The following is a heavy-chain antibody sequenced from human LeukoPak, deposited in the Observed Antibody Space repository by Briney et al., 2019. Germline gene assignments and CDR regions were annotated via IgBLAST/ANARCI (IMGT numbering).Heavy chain of an antibody. CDR3: ARGDRAVAGAWGWFDP. Sequence: SETLPLTCTVSGGSISSYYWSWIRQPAAKGPEWIGRIYASGSTNYNPSLKSRVTMSVDTSKNQFSLKLSSVTAADTAVYYCARGDRAVAGAWGWFDPWGQGILVSVST. CDR2: IYASGST. J-gene: IGHJ5*02. V-gene: IGHV4-4*07. CDR1: GGSISSYY. D-gene: IGHD6-19*01.